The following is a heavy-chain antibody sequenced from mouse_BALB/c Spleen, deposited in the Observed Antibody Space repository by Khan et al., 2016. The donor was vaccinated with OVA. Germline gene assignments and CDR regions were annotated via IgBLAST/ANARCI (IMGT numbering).Heavy chain of an antibody. V-gene: IGHV1-81*01. Sequence: QVQLQQSGPDLVKPGASVKMSCKASGYTFSDYVVSWVKLKSGQGLEWIGEIYPGSGTTYYNENFKGKATLTADKSSNTAYLHLRSLTSEDSAVYFCASRYDGAWFAYWGQGTLVTVS. J-gene: IGHJ3*01. CDR1: GYTFSDYV. CDR2: IYPGSGTT. CDR3: ASRYDGAWFAY. D-gene: IGHD2-12*01.